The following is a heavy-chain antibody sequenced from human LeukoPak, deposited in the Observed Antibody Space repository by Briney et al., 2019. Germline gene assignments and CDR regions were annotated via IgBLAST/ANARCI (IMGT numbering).Heavy chain of an antibody. CDR3: ARQPQGGLDY. CDR1: GGSISSSSCY. CDR2: IYYSGST. J-gene: IGHJ4*02. V-gene: IGHV4-39*01. Sequence: SETLSLTCTVSGGSISSSSCYWGWLRQPPGKGLEWIGSIYYSGSTYYNPSLKSRVTISVDTSKNQFSLKLSSVTAADTAVYYCARQPQGGLDYWGQGTLVTVSS. D-gene: IGHD3-16*01.